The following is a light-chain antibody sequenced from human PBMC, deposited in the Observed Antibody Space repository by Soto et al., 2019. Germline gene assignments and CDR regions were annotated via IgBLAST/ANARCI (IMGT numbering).Light chain of an antibody. Sequence: DIQMTQPPPSRSASVGDRVIITCPASQSISSYLNWNQQKPRKAPKLLIYAATSLQSGVPSRFSGSGSGTDFTLTISSLQPEDFATYYCQQSYSTHITFGQGTRLEIK. CDR3: QQSYSTHIT. CDR1: QSISSY. CDR2: AAT. V-gene: IGKV1-39*01. J-gene: IGKJ5*01.